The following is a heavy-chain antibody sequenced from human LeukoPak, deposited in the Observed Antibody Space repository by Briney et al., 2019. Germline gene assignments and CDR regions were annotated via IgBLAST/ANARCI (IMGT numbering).Heavy chain of an antibody. CDR3: ARDDNYYYDSSGYVDY. CDR1: GFTFSDYY. Sequence: GGSLRLSCAASGFTFSDYYMSWIRQAPGKGLEWVSYISSSGSTIYYADSVKGRFTISRDNAKNSLYLQMNSLRAEDTAVYYCARDDNYYYDSSGYVDYWGQGTLVTVSS. CDR2: ISSSGSTI. J-gene: IGHJ4*02. V-gene: IGHV3-11*04. D-gene: IGHD3-22*01.